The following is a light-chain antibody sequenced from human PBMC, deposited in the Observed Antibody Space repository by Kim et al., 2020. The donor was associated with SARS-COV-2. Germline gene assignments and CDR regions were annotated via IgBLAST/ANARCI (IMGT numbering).Light chain of an antibody. CDR3: CSYAGRYTWI. V-gene: IGLV2-11*01. CDR1: SSDVGRYTS. J-gene: IGLJ2*01. CDR2: DVT. Sequence: QSALTQPRSVSGSPGQSVTIPCTGTSSDVGRYTSVSWYQQHPGKAPKLMISDVTDRPSGVPDRFSGFKSGNTASLTISGLQAEDEADYYCCSYAGRYTWIFGGGTQLTVL.